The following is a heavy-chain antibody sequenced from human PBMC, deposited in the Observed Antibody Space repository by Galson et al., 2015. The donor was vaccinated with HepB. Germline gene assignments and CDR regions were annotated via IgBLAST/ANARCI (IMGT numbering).Heavy chain of an antibody. D-gene: IGHD3-22*01. CDR2: INPDSGGT. CDR1: GSTFTGYY. V-gene: IGHV1-2*02. Sequence: SVTVSCKASGSTFTGYYIHWVRQAPGQGLEWMGWINPDSGGTTYAQKFQGGVTMSRDTSITTAYMELSRLTSDDTAVYYCARVIGDFHAFDIWGQGTMVTVSA. CDR3: ARVIGDFHAFDI. J-gene: IGHJ3*02.